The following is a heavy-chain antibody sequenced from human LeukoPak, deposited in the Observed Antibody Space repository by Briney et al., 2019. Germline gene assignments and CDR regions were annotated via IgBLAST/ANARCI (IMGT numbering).Heavy chain of an antibody. CDR3: SCSNTNY. D-gene: IGHD2-2*01. V-gene: IGHV3-7*01. J-gene: IGHJ4*02. CDR1: GFTFSSYW. Sequence: GGSLRLSCAASGFTFSSYWMTWVRQAPGKGLEWVANINQDGIEEYYVDSVKGRFTLSRDNAKNSLYLQMNSLRAEDTAVYYCSCSNTNYWGQGTLAIVSS. CDR2: INQDGIEE.